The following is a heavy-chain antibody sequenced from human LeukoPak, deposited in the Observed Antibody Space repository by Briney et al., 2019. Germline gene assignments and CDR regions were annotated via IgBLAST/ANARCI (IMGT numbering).Heavy chain of an antibody. V-gene: IGHV1-2*02. D-gene: IGHD1-7*01. CDR1: GYTFTGYY. J-gene: IGHJ3*02. Sequence: AASVKVSCKASGYTFTGYYMHWVRPAPGQGLEWMGWINPNSGGTNYAQKFQGRVTMTRDTSISTAYMELSRLRSDDTAVYYCARVRGNWNYRDRDAFDTWGQGTMVTVSS. CDR3: ARVRGNWNYRDRDAFDT. CDR2: INPNSGGT.